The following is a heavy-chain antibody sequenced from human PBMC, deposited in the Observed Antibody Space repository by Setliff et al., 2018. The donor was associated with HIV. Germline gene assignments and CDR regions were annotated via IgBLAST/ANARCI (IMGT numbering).Heavy chain of an antibody. Sequence: SETLSLTCAVSGYSISSGYYWGWIRQPPGKGLEWIGSIYHSGSTYYNPSLKSRVTISVDTSKNQFSLKLNSVTATDTAMYYCARVAFYGPGSHDYFDHWGHGILVTVSS. J-gene: IGHJ4*01. CDR2: IYHSGST. V-gene: IGHV4-38-2*01. D-gene: IGHD3-10*01. CDR3: ARVAFYGPGSHDYFDH. CDR1: GYSISSGYY.